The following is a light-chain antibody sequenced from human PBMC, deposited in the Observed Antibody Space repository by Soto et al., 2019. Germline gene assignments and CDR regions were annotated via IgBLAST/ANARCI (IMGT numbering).Light chain of an antibody. V-gene: IGLV1-40*01. Sequence: QSVLTQPPSVSGAPGQRVTISCPGSSSNIGAGYDVHWYQQLPGTAPKLLIYGNSNRPSGVPDRFSGSKSGTSASLAITGLQAEDEADYYCQSYDSSLSGFSVFGTGTKVTVL. J-gene: IGLJ1*01. CDR1: SSNIGAGYD. CDR3: QSYDSSLSGFSV. CDR2: GNS.